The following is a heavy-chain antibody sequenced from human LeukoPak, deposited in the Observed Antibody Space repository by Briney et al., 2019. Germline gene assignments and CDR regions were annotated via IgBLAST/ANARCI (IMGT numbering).Heavy chain of an antibody. Sequence: EGSLRLSCAASGFTFSSYDMSWVRQAPGKGLEWVSAISGSGGSTYYADSVKGRFTISRDNSKNTLYLQMNSLRAEDTAVYYCAKGGYDYVWGSYRHSPGYWGQGTLVTVSS. CDR1: GFTFSSYD. V-gene: IGHV3-23*01. CDR2: ISGSGGST. D-gene: IGHD3-16*02. J-gene: IGHJ4*02. CDR3: AKGGYDYVWGSYRHSPGY.